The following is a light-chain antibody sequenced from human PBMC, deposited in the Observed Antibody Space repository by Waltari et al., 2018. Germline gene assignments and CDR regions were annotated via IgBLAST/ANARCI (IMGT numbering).Light chain of an antibody. CDR1: NIGSQS. V-gene: IGLV3-21*02. Sequence: SYVLTQPPSVSVAPGQTARITCGGHNIGSQSVHWYQQKSGQAPVMVVYDDSDRPSGIPERFSGSKSGTTDTLTISGVEAGDEADYYCQVWDTNSDHLYVFGSGTKVTVL. CDR3: QVWDTNSDHLYV. CDR2: DDS. J-gene: IGLJ1*01.